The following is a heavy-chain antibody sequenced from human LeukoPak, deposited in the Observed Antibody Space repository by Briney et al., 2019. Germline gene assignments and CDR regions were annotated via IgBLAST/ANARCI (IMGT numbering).Heavy chain of an antibody. CDR2: INPNSGGT. J-gene: IGHJ4*02. D-gene: IGHD3-22*01. CDR1: GYTFTGYY. V-gene: IGHV1-2*02. CDR3: ARTYYYDSSGYFFEEPSAY. Sequence: GASVKVSCKASGYTFTGYYMHWVRQAPGQVLEWMGWINPNSGGTNYAQKFQGRVTMTRDTSISTAYMELSRLRSDDTAVYYCARTYYYDSSGYFFEEPSAYWGQGTLVTVSS.